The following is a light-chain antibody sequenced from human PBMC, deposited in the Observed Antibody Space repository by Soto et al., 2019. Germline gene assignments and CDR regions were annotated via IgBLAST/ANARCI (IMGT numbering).Light chain of an antibody. Sequence: DIVVTQSPDSLAVSLGERATINCKSSQSVLYSSNNRDYLAWYQQKPGQPPKLLIYWSSTRESGVPDRFSGSGYGTDFTLTISSLQAEDVAVYYCQQYYNTPYTFCQGTKLEI. J-gene: IGKJ2*01. V-gene: IGKV4-1*01. CDR2: WSS. CDR1: QSVLYSSNNRDY. CDR3: QQYYNTPYT.